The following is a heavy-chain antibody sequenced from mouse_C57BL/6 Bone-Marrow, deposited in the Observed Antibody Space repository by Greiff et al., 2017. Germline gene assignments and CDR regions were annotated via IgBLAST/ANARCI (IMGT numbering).Heavy chain of an antibody. Sequence: VQLQQSVAELVRPGASVKLSCTASGFNIKNTYMHWVKQRPEQGLEWIGRIDPANGNTKYAPKFQGKATITADTSSNTAYLQLSSMQSEDPAIDYCASPISTVVATPFAYWGQGTLVTVSA. D-gene: IGHD1-1*01. CDR2: IDPANGNT. CDR3: ASPISTVVATPFAY. CDR1: GFNIKNTY. V-gene: IGHV14-3*01. J-gene: IGHJ3*01.